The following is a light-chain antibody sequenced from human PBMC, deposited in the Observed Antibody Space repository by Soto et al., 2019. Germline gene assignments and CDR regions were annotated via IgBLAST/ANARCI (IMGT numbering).Light chain of an antibody. CDR1: QGIRID. CDR2: GAS. V-gene: IGKV1-17*02. CDR3: LQHNSFPRT. Sequence: DIQMTQSPSSLSASVGDRVTITCRASQGIRIDLGWFQQRPGKAPKRLIYGASSLQSGVPSRFSGSGSGTEFTLTISNLQPEDFATYYCLQHNSFPRTLGQGTKVDIK. J-gene: IGKJ1*01.